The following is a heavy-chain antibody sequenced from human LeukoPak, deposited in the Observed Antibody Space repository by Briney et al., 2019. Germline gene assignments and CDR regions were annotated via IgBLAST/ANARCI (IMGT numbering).Heavy chain of an antibody. J-gene: IGHJ2*01. D-gene: IGHD2-2*01. V-gene: IGHV1-2*02. Sequence: ASVKVSCKASGYTFTGYYMHWVRQAPGQGLEWMGWINPNSGGTNYAQKFQGRVTMTRDTSISTAYMELSRLRSDDTAVYYCARDGNCSSTSCYWYFDLWGRGTLVTVSP. CDR3: ARDGNCSSTSCYWYFDL. CDR2: INPNSGGT. CDR1: GYTFTGYY.